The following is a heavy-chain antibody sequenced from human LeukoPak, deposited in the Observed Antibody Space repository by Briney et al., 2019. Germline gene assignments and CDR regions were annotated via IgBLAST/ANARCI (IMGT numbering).Heavy chain of an antibody. CDR3: ADYRKPQGLDY. V-gene: IGHV3-23*05. Sequence: GGSLRLSCAVSEFPFNIYAMTWVRQAPGQGLERVSAIDASGTDTYYTDSVKGRFTISRDNSKNTVYLQMDSLRAEDTAVYYCADYRKPQGLDYWGQGTLVTVSS. J-gene: IGHJ4*02. D-gene: IGHD1-14*01. CDR2: IDASGTDT. CDR1: EFPFNIYA.